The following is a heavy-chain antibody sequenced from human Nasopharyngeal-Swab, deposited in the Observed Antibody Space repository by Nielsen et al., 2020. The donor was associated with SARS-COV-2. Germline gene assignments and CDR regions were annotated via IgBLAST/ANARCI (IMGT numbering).Heavy chain of an antibody. CDR3: ARGRNIASRLLDS. CDR1: GGSFSYYF. V-gene: IGHV4-34*01. D-gene: IGHD6-6*01. CDR2: INHSGST. Sequence: SETLSLTCAASGGSFSYYFWTWIRQTPGKGMEWIGEINHSGSTNYNPSLKSRATIEVDTSKNQFSLQLRSVTSADTAVYYCARGRNIASRLLDSWDQGALVIVSS. J-gene: IGHJ4*02.